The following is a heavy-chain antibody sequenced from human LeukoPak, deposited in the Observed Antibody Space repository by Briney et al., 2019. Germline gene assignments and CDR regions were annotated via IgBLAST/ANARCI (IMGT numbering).Heavy chain of an antibody. D-gene: IGHD4-17*01. CDR2: IYPGDSDT. J-gene: IGHJ4*02. Sequence: GESLKISCKGSGYSFTSCWIGWVRQMPGKGLEWMGIIYPGDSDTRYSPSFQGQVTISADKSINTAYLQWSSLKASDTAMYYCARQAPYGDYYFDYWGQGTLVTVSS. CDR3: ARQAPYGDYYFDY. V-gene: IGHV5-51*01. CDR1: GYSFTSCW.